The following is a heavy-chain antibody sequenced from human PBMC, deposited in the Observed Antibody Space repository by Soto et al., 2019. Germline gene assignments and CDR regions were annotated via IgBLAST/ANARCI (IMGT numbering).Heavy chain of an antibody. CDR2: IDPSDSYA. CDR3: GRVRVDKAEGWFDP. CDR1: EDSFTSYW. D-gene: IGHD5-18*01. V-gene: IGHV5-10-1*01. Sequence: PGESLKISYKASEDSFTSYWISWVRQMPGKGLEWMGRIDPSDSYANYSPSFQGHVTISADKSINTAYLQWSSLKASDTAMYYCGRVRVDKAEGWFDPWGQGTLVTVSS. J-gene: IGHJ5*02.